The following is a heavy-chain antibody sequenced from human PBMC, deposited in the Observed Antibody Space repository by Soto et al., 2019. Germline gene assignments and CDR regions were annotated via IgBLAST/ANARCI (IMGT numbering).Heavy chain of an antibody. V-gene: IGHV4-59*01. CDR3: ARGIAVAGLDY. CDR2: IYYGGST. Sequence: SETLSLTCTVSGGSISSYYWSWIRQPPGKGLEWIGYIYYGGSTNYNPSLKSRVTISVDTSKNQFSLKLSSVTAADTAVYYCARGIAVAGLDYWGQGTLVTVS. D-gene: IGHD6-19*01. J-gene: IGHJ4*02. CDR1: GGSISSYY.